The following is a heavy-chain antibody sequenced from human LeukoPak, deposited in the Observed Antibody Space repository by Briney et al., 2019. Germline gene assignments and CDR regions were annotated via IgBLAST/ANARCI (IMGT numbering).Heavy chain of an antibody. Sequence: SETLSLTCTVSGVSISSCSYYWSWIPQPAGKGLVWIGSIYTSGSTNYNPSLKRRVPISVDTSKKHFSLKLSSVTAADTAVYYCARDDYGDYVGTFDYWGQGTLVTVSS. CDR3: ARDDYGDYVGTFDY. D-gene: IGHD4-17*01. V-gene: IGHV4-61*02. J-gene: IGHJ4*02. CDR1: GVSISSCSYY. CDR2: IYTSGST.